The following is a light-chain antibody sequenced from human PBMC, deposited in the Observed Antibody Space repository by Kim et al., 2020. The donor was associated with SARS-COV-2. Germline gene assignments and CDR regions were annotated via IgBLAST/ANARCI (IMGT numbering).Light chain of an antibody. Sequence: LSPGERATLSCRASQSVITSLAWYQQKPGQAPRLLSYDASNRATGIPARFSGSGSGTDFTLSISSLEPEDFAVYYCQHRSNWPPYTFGQGTKLEI. CDR3: QHRSNWPPYT. V-gene: IGKV3-11*01. CDR1: QSVITS. CDR2: DAS. J-gene: IGKJ2*01.